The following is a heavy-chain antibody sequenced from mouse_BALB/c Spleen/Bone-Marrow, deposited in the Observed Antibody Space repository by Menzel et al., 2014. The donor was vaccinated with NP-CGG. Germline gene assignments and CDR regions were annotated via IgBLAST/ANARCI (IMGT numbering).Heavy chain of an antibody. Sequence: VQLVESGAELAKPGASVKMSCKASGYNFISYWMHWVKQRPGQGLEWIGYINPSTGYTEYNQKFKDKATLTADKSSSKAYMQLSSLTSEDSAVYYCAGNYDYDGGYYAMDYWGQGTSVTVSS. D-gene: IGHD2-4*01. CDR1: GYNFISYW. CDR2: INPSTGYT. CDR3: AGNYDYDGGYYAMDY. J-gene: IGHJ4*01. V-gene: IGHV1-7*01.